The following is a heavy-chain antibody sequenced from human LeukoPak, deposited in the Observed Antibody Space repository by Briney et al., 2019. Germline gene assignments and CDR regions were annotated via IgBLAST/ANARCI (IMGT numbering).Heavy chain of an antibody. CDR3: AKDSMNYPPGYYYMDV. J-gene: IGHJ6*03. Sequence: PGGSLRLSCAASGFTFSSYGMHWVRPAPGKGLEWVAFIRYDGSNKYYADSVKGRFTISRDNSKNTLYLQMNSLRAEDTAVYYCAKDSMNYPPGYYYMDVWGKGTTVTVSS. V-gene: IGHV3-30*02. CDR2: IRYDGSNK. D-gene: IGHD1-7*01. CDR1: GFTFSSYG.